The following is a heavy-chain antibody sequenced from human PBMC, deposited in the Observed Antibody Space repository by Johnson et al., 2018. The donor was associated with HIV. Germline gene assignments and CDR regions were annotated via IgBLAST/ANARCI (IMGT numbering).Heavy chain of an antibody. CDR2: ISGSGGST. J-gene: IGHJ3*02. V-gene: IGHV3-23*04. CDR3: EKRPGGDGDSADAYDI. D-gene: IGHD5-24*01. CDR1: GFTFSSYG. Sequence: VQLVESGGGVVQPGRSLRLSCAASGFTFSSYGMHWVRQAPGKGLEWVSAISGSGGSTYYADTVKGRFTISRDNSKNTLYLQMNSLRAEDEAVDYCEKRPGGDGDSADAYDILGQGTMVTGYS.